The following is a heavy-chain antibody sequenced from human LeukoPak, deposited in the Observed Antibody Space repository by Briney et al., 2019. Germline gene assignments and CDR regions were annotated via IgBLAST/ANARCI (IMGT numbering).Heavy chain of an antibody. CDR1: GFTFSSYA. D-gene: IGHD5-12*01. V-gene: IGHV3-23*01. J-gene: IGHJ4*02. CDR2: ISGSGGST. CDR3: AKKGIDGSGYDLDY. Sequence: TGGSLRLSCAASGFTFSSYAMSWVRQAPGKGLEWVSAISGSGGSTYYADSVKGRFTISRDTSKNTLYLQMNSLRAEGTAVYYCAKKGIDGSGYDLDYWGQGTLVTVSS.